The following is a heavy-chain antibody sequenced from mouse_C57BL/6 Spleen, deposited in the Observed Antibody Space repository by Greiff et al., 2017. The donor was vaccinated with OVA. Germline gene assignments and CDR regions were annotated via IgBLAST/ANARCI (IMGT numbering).Heavy chain of an antibody. D-gene: IGHD2-3*01. CDR3: ARLEGDGYYNWYFDV. CDR1: GYTFTSYT. J-gene: IGHJ1*03. Sequence: VKLVESGAELARPGASVKMSCKASGYTFTSYTMHWVKQRPGQGLEWIGYINPSSGYTKYNQKFKDKATLTADKSSSTAYMQLSSLTSEDSAVYYCARLEGDGYYNWYFDVWGTGTTVTVSS. CDR2: INPSSGYT. V-gene: IGHV1-4*01.